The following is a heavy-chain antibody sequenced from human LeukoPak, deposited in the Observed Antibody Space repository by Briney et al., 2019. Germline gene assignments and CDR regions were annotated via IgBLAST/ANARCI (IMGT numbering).Heavy chain of an antibody. CDR3: ARDSLGTVFDY. D-gene: IGHD6-13*01. J-gene: IGHJ4*02. Sequence: GRSLRLSCAASGFTFSSYGMHWVRPAPGKGLEWVAVIWYDGSNKYYADSVKGRFTISRDNSKNTLYLQMNSLRAEDTAVYYCARDSLGTVFDYWGQGTLVTVSS. V-gene: IGHV3-33*01. CDR1: GFTFSSYG. CDR2: IWYDGSNK.